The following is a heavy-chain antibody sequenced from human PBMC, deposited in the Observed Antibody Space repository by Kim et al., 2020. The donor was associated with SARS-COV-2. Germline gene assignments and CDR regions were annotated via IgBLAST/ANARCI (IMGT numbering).Heavy chain of an antibody. J-gene: IGHJ4*02. Sequence: GGSLRLSCVDSGFTFYNYWLSWVRQAPGKGLEFVANIREDSNEKNYVDSVRGRFTISRDNAKSAVYLQMDSLRAEDTAIYYCGREYRSRAIGQWGQGTLV. CDR2: IREDSNEK. D-gene: IGHD2-2*01. CDR1: GFTFYNYW. V-gene: IGHV3-7*01. CDR3: GREYRSRAIGQ.